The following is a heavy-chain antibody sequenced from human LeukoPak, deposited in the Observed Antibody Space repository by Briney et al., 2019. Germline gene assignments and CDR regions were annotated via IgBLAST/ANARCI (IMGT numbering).Heavy chain of an antibody. J-gene: IGHJ4*02. V-gene: IGHV3-7*01. CDR3: ARQGAMGDIVVVPAARLYYFDY. CDR1: GFTFSSYW. CDR2: IKQDGSEK. Sequence: GGSLRLSCAASGFTFSSYWMSWVRQAPGKGLEWVANIKQDGSEKYYVDSVKGRFTISRDNAKNSLYLQMNSLRAEDTAVYYCARQGAMGDIVVVPAARLYYFDYWGQGTLVTVSS. D-gene: IGHD2-2*01.